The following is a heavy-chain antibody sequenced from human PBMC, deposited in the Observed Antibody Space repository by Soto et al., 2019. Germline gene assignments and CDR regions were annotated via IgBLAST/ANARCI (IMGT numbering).Heavy chain of an antibody. D-gene: IGHD5-12*01. V-gene: IGHV1-18*01. J-gene: IGHJ6*02. Sequence: QVQLVQSGGEVKKPGASVKVSCKASGYTFTIYGINWVRQAPGQGLEWMGWISPDNGNTNYAQKLEGSATMTTDTSTSTAYMALRSLRSDDTAGYYCARALGYSGYAGMDVWGQGTTVTVSS. CDR2: ISPDNGNT. CDR3: ARALGYSGYAGMDV. CDR1: GYTFTIYG.